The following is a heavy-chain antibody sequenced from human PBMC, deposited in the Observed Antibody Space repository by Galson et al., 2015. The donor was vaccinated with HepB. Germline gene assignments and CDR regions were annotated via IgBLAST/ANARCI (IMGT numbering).Heavy chain of an antibody. CDR2: INRDGSST. J-gene: IGHJ3*02. V-gene: IGHV3-74*01. CDR1: AFTFSSYW. CDR3: ARAKGHGDAFDI. Sequence: SLRLSCAASAFTFSSYWMHWVRQAPGKGPVWVSRINRDGSSTSYADSVKGRFTISRDNAKSTLYLQMNSLRAEDTAVYYCARAKGHGDAFDIWGQGTMVTVSS.